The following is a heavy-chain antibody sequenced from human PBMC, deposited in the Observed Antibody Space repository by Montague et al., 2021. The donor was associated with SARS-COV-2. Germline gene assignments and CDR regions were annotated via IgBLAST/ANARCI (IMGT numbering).Heavy chain of an antibody. CDR1: GFTVSNYW. CDR2: ISSSGSTI. D-gene: IGHD5-12*01. CDR3: ARFFSGYDFGAFYFDY. Sequence: SLRLSCAASGFTVSNYWMHWVRQAPGKGLEWVSYISSSGSTIYYVDSVKGRFTISRDNAKNSLYLQMNSLRAEDTAVYYCARFFSGYDFGAFYFDYWGQGTLVTVSS. J-gene: IGHJ4*02. V-gene: IGHV3-48*03.